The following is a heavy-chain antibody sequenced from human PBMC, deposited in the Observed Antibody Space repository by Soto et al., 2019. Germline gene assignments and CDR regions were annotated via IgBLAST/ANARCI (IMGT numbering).Heavy chain of an antibody. CDR1: GGTFSSYA. Sequence: ASVKVSCKASGGTFSSYAISWVRQAPGQGLEWMGGIIPIFGTANYAQKFQGRVTITADESTSTAYMELSSLRSEDTAVYYCAREISFYDILTGPRRAHFDYWGQGTLVTVSS. CDR3: AREISFYDILTGPRRAHFDY. CDR2: IIPIFGTA. J-gene: IGHJ4*02. V-gene: IGHV1-69*13. D-gene: IGHD3-9*01.